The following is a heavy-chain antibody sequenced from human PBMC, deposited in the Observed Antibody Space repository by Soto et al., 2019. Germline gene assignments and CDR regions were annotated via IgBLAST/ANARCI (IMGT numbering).Heavy chain of an antibody. CDR1: GFTFSSYA. V-gene: IGHV3-30-3*01. Sequence: PGGSLRLSCAASGFTFSSYAMHWVRQAPGKGLEWVAVISYDGSNKYYADSVKGRFTISRDNSKNTLYLQMNSLRAEDTAVYYCAREWDYYYYYGMDVWGQGTTVTVSS. CDR2: ISYDGSNK. J-gene: IGHJ6*02. CDR3: AREWDYYYYYGMDV.